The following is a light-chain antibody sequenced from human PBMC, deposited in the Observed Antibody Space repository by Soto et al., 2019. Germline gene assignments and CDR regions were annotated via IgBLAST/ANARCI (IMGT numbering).Light chain of an antibody. CDR3: QKYNSGPVT. CDR1: QAISNY. V-gene: IGKV1-27*01. Sequence: GDRVTVTCRASQAISNYVAWYQQKPGQPPKLLIYAASTLQSGVSYRFSGGGYGTDFTLTISSLQPEDVSTYYCQKYNSGPVTFGQGTKVDIK. J-gene: IGKJ2*01. CDR2: AAS.